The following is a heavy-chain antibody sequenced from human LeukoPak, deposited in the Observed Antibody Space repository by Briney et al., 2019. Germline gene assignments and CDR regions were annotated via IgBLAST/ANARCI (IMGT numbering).Heavy chain of an antibody. CDR3: AREGSYNSGWYLDY. CDR1: GVSISSNY. Sequence: PSETLSLTCTVSGVSISSNYWSWIRQPPGKGLEWIGNIYYRGGTNYSPSLKSRVTISLDTSKNQFSLKLKSVTAADTAVYYCAREGSYNSGWYLDYWGQGTLVTVSS. CDR2: IYYRGGT. D-gene: IGHD6-19*01. J-gene: IGHJ4*02. V-gene: IGHV4-59*01.